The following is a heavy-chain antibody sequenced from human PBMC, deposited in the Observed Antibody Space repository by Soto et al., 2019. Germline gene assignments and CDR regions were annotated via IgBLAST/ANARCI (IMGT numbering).Heavy chain of an antibody. CDR1: GGSFSGYY. CDR2: INHSGST. J-gene: IGHJ4*02. CDR3: ARFRANIGLMVYAPGGFDY. Sequence: QVQLQQWGAGLLKPSETLSLTCAVYGGSFSGYYWSWIRQPPGKGLEWIGEINHSGSTNYNPSLKSRVTISVATSKNQFSLMLSYVTAADTTVYYCARFRANIGLMVYAPGGFDYWGQGTLVTVSS. V-gene: IGHV4-34*01. D-gene: IGHD2-8*01.